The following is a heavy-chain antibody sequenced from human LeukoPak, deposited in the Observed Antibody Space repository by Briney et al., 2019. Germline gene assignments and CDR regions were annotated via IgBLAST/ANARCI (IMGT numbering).Heavy chain of an antibody. CDR2: IRYDGSNK. D-gene: IGHD2-21*02. Sequence: PGGSLRLSCAASGFTFSSYGMHWVRQAPGKGLEWVAFIRYDGSNKYYADSVKGRFTISRDNAKNSLFLQMSSLRAEDTAVYYCARDLYEVTEPLVDYWGQGTLVTVSS. CDR1: GFTFSSYG. V-gene: IGHV3-30*02. CDR3: ARDLYEVTEPLVDY. J-gene: IGHJ4*02.